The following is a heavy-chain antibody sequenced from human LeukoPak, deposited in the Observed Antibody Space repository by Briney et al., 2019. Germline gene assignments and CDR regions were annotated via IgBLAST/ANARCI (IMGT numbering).Heavy chain of an antibody. D-gene: IGHD3-10*01. V-gene: IGHV4-39*07. CDR1: GGSISNSSHY. CDR3: ARGPRVYYGSGSYYKRLDY. J-gene: IGHJ4*02. CDR2: IYYSGST. Sequence: SETLSLTCTVSGGSISNSSHYWGWIRQAPGKRLEWIGSIYYSGSTYYNPSLKSRVTISVDTSKNQFSLKLSSVTAADTAVYYCARGPRVYYGSGSYYKRLDYWGQGTLVTVSS.